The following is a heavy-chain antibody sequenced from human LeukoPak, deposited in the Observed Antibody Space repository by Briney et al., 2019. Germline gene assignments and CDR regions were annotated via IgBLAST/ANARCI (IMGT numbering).Heavy chain of an antibody. CDR3: AREGAYYLDS. Sequence: GGSLRLSCAASGFTFSSYWMSWVRQAPGKGLVWVANVKQDGSERYYVGSVRGRFTISRDNAKNSLYLQLNSLRAEDPAVYYCAREGAYYLDSWGQGTLVAVSS. V-gene: IGHV3-7*01. J-gene: IGHJ4*02. CDR2: VKQDGSER. CDR1: GFTFSSYW. D-gene: IGHD4/OR15-4a*01.